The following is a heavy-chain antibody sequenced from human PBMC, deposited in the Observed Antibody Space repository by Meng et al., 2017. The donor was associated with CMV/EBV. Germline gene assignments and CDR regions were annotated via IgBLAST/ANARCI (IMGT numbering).Heavy chain of an antibody. CDR1: GGSFSGYY. Sequence: QVHLKKWGAGLLKPSATLSLTCAVYGGSFSGYYWSSIRQPPGKGLEWIGEINHSGSTNYNPSLKSRVTISVDTSKNQFSLKLSSVTAADTAVYYCARVWDSGWDYWGQGTLVTVSS. CDR2: INHSGST. J-gene: IGHJ4*02. V-gene: IGHV4-34*01. D-gene: IGHD3-22*01. CDR3: ARVWDSGWDY.